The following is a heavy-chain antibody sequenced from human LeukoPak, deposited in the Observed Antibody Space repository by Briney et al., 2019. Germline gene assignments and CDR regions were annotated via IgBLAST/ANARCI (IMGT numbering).Heavy chain of an antibody. CDR2: IYSGGST. J-gene: IGHJ6*02. V-gene: IGHV3-66*01. CDR1: GFTVSSNY. CDR3: AITVTVYYYGMDV. D-gene: IGHD4-17*01. Sequence: PGGSLRLSCAASGFTVSSNYMSWVRQAPGKGLEWVSVIYSGGSTYYADSVKGRFTISRDNSKNTLYLQINSLRAEDTAVYYCAITVTVYYYGMDVWGQGTTVTVSS.